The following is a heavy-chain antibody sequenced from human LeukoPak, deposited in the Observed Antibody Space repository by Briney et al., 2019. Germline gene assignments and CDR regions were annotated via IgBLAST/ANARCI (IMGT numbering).Heavy chain of an antibody. D-gene: IGHD3-10*01. CDR2: ISGSGGST. J-gene: IGHJ4*02. Sequence: GGSLRLSCAASGFTFSSYAMSWVRQAPGKGLEWASAISGSGGSTHYADSVKGRFTISRDNSKNTLYLQMNSLRAEDTAVYYCAKVLNYYGSGYFDYWGQGTLVIVSS. CDR3: AKVLNYYGSGYFDY. V-gene: IGHV3-23*01. CDR1: GFTFSSYA.